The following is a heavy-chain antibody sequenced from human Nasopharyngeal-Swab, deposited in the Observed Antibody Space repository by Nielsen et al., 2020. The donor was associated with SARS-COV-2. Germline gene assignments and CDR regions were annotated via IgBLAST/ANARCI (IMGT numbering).Heavy chain of an antibody. Sequence: GGSLRLSCAASGFTFSSYGMHWVRQAPGKRPEWVAVIWYDGSNKYYADSVKGRFTISRDNSKNTLYLQMNSLRVEDTAVYYCARDAYSSGWYGGWFDPWGQGTLVTVSS. J-gene: IGHJ5*02. CDR2: IWYDGSNK. CDR1: GFTFSSYG. D-gene: IGHD6-19*01. V-gene: IGHV3-33*01. CDR3: ARDAYSSGWYGGWFDP.